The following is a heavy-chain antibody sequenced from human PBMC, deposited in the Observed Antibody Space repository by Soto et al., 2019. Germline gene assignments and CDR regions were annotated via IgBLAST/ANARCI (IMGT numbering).Heavy chain of an antibody. D-gene: IGHD6-19*01. CDR2: IYWDDDK. Sequence: QITLKESGPTLVKPTQTLTLTCTFSGFSLSTNGEGVAWIRQPPGKALEWLALIYWDDDKRYSPSLESKLTITKDTSKNQVVLTMTNMDPVDTATYYCAHRPSVSGPGVRYFQQWGQGALVTVSS. V-gene: IGHV2-5*02. CDR3: AHRPSVSGPGVRYFQQ. CDR1: GFSLSTNGEG. J-gene: IGHJ1*01.